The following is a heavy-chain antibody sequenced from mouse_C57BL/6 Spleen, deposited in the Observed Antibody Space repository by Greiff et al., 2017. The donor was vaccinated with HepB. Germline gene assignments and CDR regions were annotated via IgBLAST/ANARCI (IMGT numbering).Heavy chain of an antibody. D-gene: IGHD1-1*01. CDR3: ARLQFITTVVATGGLSWFAY. V-gene: IGHV1-69*01. CDR1: GYTFTSYW. CDR2: IDPSDSYT. Sequence: VQLQQPGAELVMPGASVKLSCKASGYTFTSYWMHWVKQRPGQGLEWIGEIDPSDSYTNYNQKFKGKSTLTVDKSSSTAYMQLSSLTSEDSAVYYCARLQFITTVVATGGLSWFAYWGQGTLVTVSA. J-gene: IGHJ3*01.